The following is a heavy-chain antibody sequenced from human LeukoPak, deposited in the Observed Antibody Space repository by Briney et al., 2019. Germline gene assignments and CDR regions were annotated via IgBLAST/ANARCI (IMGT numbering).Heavy chain of an antibody. D-gene: IGHD2-8*01. J-gene: IGHJ5*02. CDR3: ARLGAVLTSVNWFDP. CDR1: GGSISGSDYY. V-gene: IGHV4-39*07. CDR2: FYHSGSS. Sequence: SETLSLTCSVSGGSISGSDYYWGWVRQPPGKGLEWIGSFYHSGSSYYNSSLKSRLTMSVDPSKNQFSLKLTAVTAADTAVYYCARLGAVLTSVNWFDPWGQGTLVTVSS.